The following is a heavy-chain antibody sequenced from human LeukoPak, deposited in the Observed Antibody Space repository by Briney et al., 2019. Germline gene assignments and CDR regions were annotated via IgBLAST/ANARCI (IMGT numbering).Heavy chain of an antibody. Sequence: GGSLRLSCATSGFTFSSYWMGWARQAPGKGLEWVANIKQDGSEKNYLDSVKGRFTISRDNAKNSLYLQMTSLRAEDTAVYYCARQRYHDSWGQGTLVTVSS. CDR3: ARQRYHDS. CDR1: GFTFSSYW. CDR2: IKQDGSEK. V-gene: IGHV3-7*01. D-gene: IGHD2-2*01. J-gene: IGHJ4*02.